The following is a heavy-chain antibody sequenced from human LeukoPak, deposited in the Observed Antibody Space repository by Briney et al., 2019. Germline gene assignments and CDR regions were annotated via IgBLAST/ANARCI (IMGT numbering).Heavy chain of an antibody. V-gene: IGHV3-30*04. CDR2: ISYVGTDT. J-gene: IGHJ4*02. Sequence: GRSLRLSCAACRFPFSNYAMHWVRQAPGKGLEGVAFISYVGTDTNYADSVKGRFPISRDDSKNTVYLLMSSRRVEDTAVYYCARDEGTDFDYWGQGALVTVSS. CDR3: ARDEGTDFDY. CDR1: RFPFSNYA.